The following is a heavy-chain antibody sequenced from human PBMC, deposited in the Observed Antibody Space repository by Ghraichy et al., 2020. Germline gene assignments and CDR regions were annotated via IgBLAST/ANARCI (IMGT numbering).Heavy chain of an antibody. J-gene: IGHJ3*02. CDR3: AKDLAFQGSYTWADAFDI. Sequence: GGSLRLSCAASGFTFSSYAMSWVRQAPGKGLEWVSAISGSGGSTYYADSVKGRFTISRDNSKNTLYLQMNSLRAEDTAVYYCAKDLAFQGSYTWADAFDIWCQVTMFTVSS. D-gene: IGHD1-26*01. V-gene: IGHV3-23*01. CDR2: ISGSGGST. CDR1: GFTFSSYA.